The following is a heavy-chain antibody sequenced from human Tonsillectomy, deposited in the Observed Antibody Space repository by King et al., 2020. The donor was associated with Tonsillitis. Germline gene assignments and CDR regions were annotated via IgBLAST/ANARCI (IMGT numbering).Heavy chain of an antibody. CDR2: IYYSGST. J-gene: IGHJ4*02. CDR3: ARGGLFGELIDYFDY. CDR1: GGSISSYY. V-gene: IGHV4-59*01. D-gene: IGHD3-10*02. Sequence: VQLQESGPGLVKPSETLSLTCTVSGGSISSYYWSWIRQPPGKGLEWIGYIYYSGSTNYNPSLKSRVTISVDTSKNQFSLKLSSVTAADTAVYYCARGGLFGELIDYFDYWGQGTLVTVSS.